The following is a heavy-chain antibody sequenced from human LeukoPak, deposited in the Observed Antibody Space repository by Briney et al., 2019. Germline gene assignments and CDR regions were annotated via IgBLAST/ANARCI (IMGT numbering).Heavy chain of an antibody. Sequence: GGSLRLSCAASGFTFSSYSMNWVRQAPGKGLEWVSSISSSSSYIYYADSVKGRFTISRDNSKNTLYLQMNSLRAEDTAVYYCARRGLELELPIDPWGQGTLVTVSS. CDR2: ISSSSSYI. CDR1: GFTFSSYS. V-gene: IGHV3-21*01. J-gene: IGHJ5*02. D-gene: IGHD1-7*01. CDR3: ARRGLELELPIDP.